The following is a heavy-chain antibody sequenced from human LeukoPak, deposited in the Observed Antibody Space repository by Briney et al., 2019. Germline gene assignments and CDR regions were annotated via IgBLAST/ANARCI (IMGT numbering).Heavy chain of an antibody. CDR3: ARDPIAAAGTTGDY. V-gene: IGHV3-30-3*01. J-gene: IGHJ4*02. D-gene: IGHD6-13*01. Sequence: GGSLRLSCAASGFTFSSYAMHWVRQALGKGLEWVAVISYDGSNKYYADSVKGRFTISRDNSKNTLYLQMNSLRAEDTAVYYCARDPIAAAGTTGDYWGQGTLVTVSS. CDR2: ISYDGSNK. CDR1: GFTFSSYA.